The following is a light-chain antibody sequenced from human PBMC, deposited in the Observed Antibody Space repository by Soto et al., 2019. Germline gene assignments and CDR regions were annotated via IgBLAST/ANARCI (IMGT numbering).Light chain of an antibody. V-gene: IGLV2-14*01. CDR2: EVS. J-gene: IGLJ1*01. Sequence: QSVLTQPASVSGSPGQSITISCTGTSSDVGGYNYVSWYQQHPGKAPKLMIYEVSNRPSGVSNRFSGSKSGNTASLTISGLQAEDEDDYYCSSYTRSSTFYVFGTGSQGHRT. CDR1: SSDVGGYNY. CDR3: SSYTRSSTFYV.